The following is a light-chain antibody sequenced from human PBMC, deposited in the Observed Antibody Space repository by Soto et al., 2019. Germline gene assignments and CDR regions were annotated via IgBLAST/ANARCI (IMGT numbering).Light chain of an antibody. J-gene: IGKJ1*01. CDR1: QGIGNY. V-gene: IGKV1-27*01. CDR2: GAS. CDR3: QKYDRSPRT. Sequence: DIQMTQSPPSLSASVGDRVTITCRASQGIGNYLAWYQQKPGKVPKLLIYGASTLQSGVPSRFSGSGSVTDFTLTISSLRPEDVATYYCQKYDRSPRTFGPGTRVEIK.